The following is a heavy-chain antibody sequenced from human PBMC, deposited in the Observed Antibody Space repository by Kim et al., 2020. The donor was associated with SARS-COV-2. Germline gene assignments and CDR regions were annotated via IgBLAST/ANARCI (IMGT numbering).Heavy chain of an antibody. CDR3: ATDYDILTGERRFDY. V-gene: IGHV1-24*01. CDR2: FDPEDGET. CDR1: GYTLTELS. J-gene: IGHJ4*02. D-gene: IGHD3-9*01. Sequence: ASVKVSCKVSGYTLTELSMHWVRQAPGKGLEWMGGFDPEDGETIYAQKFQGRVTMTEDTSTDTAYMELSSLRSEDTAVYYCATDYDILTGERRFDYWGQGTLVTVSS.